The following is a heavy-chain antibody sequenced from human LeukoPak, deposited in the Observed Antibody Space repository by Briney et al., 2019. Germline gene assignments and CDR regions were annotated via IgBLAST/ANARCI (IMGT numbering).Heavy chain of an antibody. CDR3: ARELRGLGGGLLWFGEVYWYFDL. Sequence: KPSETLSLTCAVSGGSISSSNWWSWVRQPPGKGLEWIGEIYHSGSTNYNPSLKSRVTISVDTSKNQFSLKLSSVTAADTAVYYCARELRGLGGGLLWFGEVYWYFDLWGRGTLVTVSS. J-gene: IGHJ2*01. CDR2: IYHSGST. V-gene: IGHV4-4*02. CDR1: GGSISSSNW. D-gene: IGHD3-10*01.